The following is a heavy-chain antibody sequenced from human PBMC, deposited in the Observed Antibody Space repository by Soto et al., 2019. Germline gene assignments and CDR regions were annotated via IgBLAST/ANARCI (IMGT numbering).Heavy chain of an antibody. CDR2: IIPIFGTA. CDR1: GGTFSSYA. D-gene: IGHD3-22*01. Sequence: GASVKVSCKASGGTFSSYAISWVRQAPGQGLEWMGGIIPIFGTANYAQKFQGRVTITADESTSTAYMELSSLRSEDTAVYYCATYDSSGYYFDYWGQGTLVTVSS. CDR3: ATYDSSGYYFDY. V-gene: IGHV1-69*13. J-gene: IGHJ4*02.